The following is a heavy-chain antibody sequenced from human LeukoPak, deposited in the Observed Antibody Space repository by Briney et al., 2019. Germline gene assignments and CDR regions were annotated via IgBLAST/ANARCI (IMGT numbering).Heavy chain of an antibody. CDR3: ARAGFGDIIAAHY. V-gene: IGHV3-30*04. J-gene: IGHJ4*02. CDR2: ISYDGSNK. CDR1: GFTFSSYA. D-gene: IGHD3-10*01. Sequence: GGSLRLSCAASGFTFSSYAMHWVRQAPGKGLEWVAVISYDGSNKYYADSVKGRFTISRDNSKNTLYLQMNSLRVEDTAVYYCARAGFGDIIAAHYWGQGTLVTVSS.